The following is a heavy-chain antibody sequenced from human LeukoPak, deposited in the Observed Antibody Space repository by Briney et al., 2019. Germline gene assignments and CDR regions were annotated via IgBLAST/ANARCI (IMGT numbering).Heavy chain of an antibody. D-gene: IGHD6-19*01. CDR3: ARVGSIRVAVAGPVDY. CDR2: INPNSGGT. CDR1: GYTFTGYY. Sequence: ASVKVSCKASGYTFTGYYMHWVRQAPGQGLEWMGWINPNSGGTNYAQKFQGRVTMTRDTSTSTAYMELSRLRSDDTAVYYCARVGSIRVAVAGPVDYWGQGTLVTVSS. J-gene: IGHJ4*02. V-gene: IGHV1-2*02.